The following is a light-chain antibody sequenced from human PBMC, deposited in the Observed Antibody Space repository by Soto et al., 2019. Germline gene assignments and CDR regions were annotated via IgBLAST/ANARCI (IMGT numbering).Light chain of an antibody. V-gene: IGLV2-14*01. CDR3: GSYSSSNTLGV. J-gene: IGLJ2*01. CDR2: EVS. Sequence: QSALTQPASVSGSPGXXXTISCSGTSSDVGGYKYVSWYQQHPGKAPKLMIYEVSNRPSGVSNRFSGSKSGNTASLTISGLQAEDEADYYCGSYSSSNTLGVFGGGTKVTVL. CDR1: SSDVGGYKY.